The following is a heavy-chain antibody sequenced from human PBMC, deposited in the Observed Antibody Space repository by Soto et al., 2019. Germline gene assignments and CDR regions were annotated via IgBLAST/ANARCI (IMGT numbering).Heavy chain of an antibody. J-gene: IGHJ6*02. V-gene: IGHV1-58*01. CDR2: IVVGSGNT. Sequence: GASVKVSCKASGFTFTSSAVQWVRQARGQRLEWIGWIVVGSGNTNYARKFQERVTITRDMSTSTAYMELSSLRSEDTAVYYCAAGGYSYGYYYYGMDVWGQGTTVTVSS. CDR1: GFTFTSSA. CDR3: AAGGYSYGYYYYGMDV. D-gene: IGHD5-18*01.